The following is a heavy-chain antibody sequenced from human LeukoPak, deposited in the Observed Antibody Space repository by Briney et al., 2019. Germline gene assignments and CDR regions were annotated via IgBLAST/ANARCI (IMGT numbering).Heavy chain of an antibody. J-gene: IGHJ4*02. V-gene: IGHV1-69*01. Sequence: SVKVSCKASGGTFISYAISWVRQAPGQGLEWMGGIIPIFGTANYAQKFQGRVTITADESTSTAYMELSSLRSEDTAVYYCARDRGYGSGWYSYYFDYWGQGTLVTVSS. CDR3: ARDRGYGSGWYSYYFDY. D-gene: IGHD6-19*01. CDR1: GGTFISYA. CDR2: IIPIFGTA.